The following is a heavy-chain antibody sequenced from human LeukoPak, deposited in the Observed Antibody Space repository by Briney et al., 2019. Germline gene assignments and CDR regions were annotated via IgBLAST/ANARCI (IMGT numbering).Heavy chain of an antibody. CDR2: INPSVGSA. D-gene: IGHD1-26*01. CDR3: ARYSGSLGLDY. J-gene: IGHJ4*02. CDR1: GFTFTSYY. V-gene: IGHV1-46*01. Sequence: ASVKVSCKASGFTFTSYYMHWVRQAPGQGLEWMGVINPSVGSASYAQNFQGRVTMTRDPSTSTVYMDLYSLRSDDTAVYYCARYSGSLGLDYWGQGTLVTVSS.